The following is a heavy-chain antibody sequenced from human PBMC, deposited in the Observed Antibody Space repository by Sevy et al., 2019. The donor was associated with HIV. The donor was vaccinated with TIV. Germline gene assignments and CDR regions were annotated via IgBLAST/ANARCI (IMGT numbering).Heavy chain of an antibody. V-gene: IGHV3-33*01. CDR3: ARELGPCVGFDI. Sequence: GGSLRLSCAASGFSLSGFGMQWVRQAPGKGLEWVAVMWVDGRNKFYAESVKGRFIISRDNSKNTMYLQMNSLTAEDTAVYYCARELGPCVGFDIWGRGTKVTVSS. CDR1: GFSLSGFG. J-gene: IGHJ3*02. CDR2: MWVDGRNK. D-gene: IGHD7-27*01.